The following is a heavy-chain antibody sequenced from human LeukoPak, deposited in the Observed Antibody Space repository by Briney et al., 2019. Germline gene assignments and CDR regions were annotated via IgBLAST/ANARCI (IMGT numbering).Heavy chain of an antibody. CDR2: INPNSGGT. V-gene: IGHV1-2*02. Sequence: ASVKVSCKASGYTFTGYYMHWVRQAPGQGLEWMGWINPNSGGTNYAQKFQGRVTMTGDTSISTAYMELSRLRSDDTAVYYCARDRGYSSSWRPLDYWGQGTLVTVSS. CDR1: GYTFTGYY. CDR3: ARDRGYSSSWRPLDY. J-gene: IGHJ4*02. D-gene: IGHD6-13*01.